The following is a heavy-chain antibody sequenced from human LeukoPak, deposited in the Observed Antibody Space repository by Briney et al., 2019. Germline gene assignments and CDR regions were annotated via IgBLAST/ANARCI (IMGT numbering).Heavy chain of an antibody. J-gene: IGHJ4*02. CDR3: ARGGYSDYDRNFDY. CDR2: IYYSGNT. Sequence: PGGSLRLSCAASGFTFSSYAMSWIRQPPGKGLEWIGYIYYSGNTNYNPSLKSRVTISVDKPKNQFSLKLSSVTAADTAVYYCARGGYSDYDRNFDYWGQGILVTVSS. CDR1: GFTFSSYA. V-gene: IGHV4-59*01. D-gene: IGHD5-12*01.